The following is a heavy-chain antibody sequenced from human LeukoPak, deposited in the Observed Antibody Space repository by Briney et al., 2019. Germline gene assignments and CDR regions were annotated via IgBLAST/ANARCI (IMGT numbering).Heavy chain of an antibody. D-gene: IGHD4-17*01. V-gene: IGHV3-23*01. CDR1: AFTFNNYW. CDR3: AKYGNYGDGDY. J-gene: IGHJ4*02. Sequence: PGGSLRLSCVASAFTFNNYWMHWVRQAPGKGLEWVSAISGSGGSTYYTDSVKGRFTISRDNSKNTLYLQMNSLRAEDTAVYYCAKYGNYGDGDYWGQGTLVTVSS. CDR2: ISGSGGST.